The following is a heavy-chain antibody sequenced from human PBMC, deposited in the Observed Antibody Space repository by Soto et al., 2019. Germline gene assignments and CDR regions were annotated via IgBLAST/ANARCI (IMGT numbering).Heavy chain of an antibody. CDR2: ISTVSSAT. J-gene: IGHJ6*02. D-gene: IGHD1-26*01. CDR3: ARYSGSYLSAYFYGMDV. V-gene: IGHV3-11*06. Sequence: QVQLVESGGGLVKPGGSLRLSCAASGFTFSDYYMTWIRQAPGKGLEWVSFISTVSSATNYADSVKGRFTISRDNAKNFVYLQMESLRAEDTAGYYCARYSGSYLSAYFYGMDVWGQGATVTVSS. CDR1: GFTFSDYY.